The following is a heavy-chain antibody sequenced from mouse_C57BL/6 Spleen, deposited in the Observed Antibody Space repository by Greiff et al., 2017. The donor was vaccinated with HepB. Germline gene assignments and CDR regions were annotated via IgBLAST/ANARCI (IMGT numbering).Heavy chain of an antibody. Sequence: QVQLQQPGAELVMPGASVKLSCKASGYTFTSYWMHWVKQRPGQGLEWIGEIDPSDSYTNYNQKFKGKSTLTVDKSSSTAYMQLSSLTSEDSAVYYCARYYGNYVGNYAMDYWGQGTSVTVSS. CDR1: GYTFTSYW. D-gene: IGHD2-1*01. CDR2: IDPSDSYT. CDR3: ARYYGNYVGNYAMDY. J-gene: IGHJ4*01. V-gene: IGHV1-69*01.